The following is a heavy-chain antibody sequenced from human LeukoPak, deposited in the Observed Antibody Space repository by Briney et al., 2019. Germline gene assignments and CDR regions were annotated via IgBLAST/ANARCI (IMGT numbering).Heavy chain of an antibody. CDR2: ISYSGST. CDR1: GGSISTSSYF. J-gene: IGHJ5*02. CDR3: ARQFVITPTSTFGWFDP. D-gene: IGHD2-2*01. Sequence: SETPSLTCTVSGGSISTSSYFWDWIRQPPGKGLEWIASISYSGSTYYNPSLKSRVTISVDTSKNQFSLKLSSVTAADTAVYYCARQFVITPTSTFGWFDPWGQGTLVTVSS. V-gene: IGHV4-39*01.